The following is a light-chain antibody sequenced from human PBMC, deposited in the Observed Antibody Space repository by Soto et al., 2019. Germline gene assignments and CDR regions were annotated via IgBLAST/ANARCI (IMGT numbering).Light chain of an antibody. CDR1: QSVFSS. CDR3: QQYHNGSA. J-gene: IGKJ1*01. CDR2: GAA. Sequence: EIVMTQSPATLSVSPGERATLSCRASQSVFSSLAWFQQKPGQAPRLLIYGAATRATGIPARFSGSGSGTEFTLTISSLQSEDFAIYYCQQYHNGSAFGQGTKVESK. V-gene: IGKV3-15*01.